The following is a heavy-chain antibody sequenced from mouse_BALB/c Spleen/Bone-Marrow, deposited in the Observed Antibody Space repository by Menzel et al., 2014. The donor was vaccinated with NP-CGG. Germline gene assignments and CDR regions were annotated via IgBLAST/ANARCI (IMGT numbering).Heavy chain of an antibody. CDR1: GFTFSSYA. Sequence: EVKLVESGGGLVKPGGSLKLSCAASGFTFSSYAMSWVRQSPEKRLEWVAEISSGGNYTYYPDTVTGRFTISRDNAKNILYLEMSSLRSDDTAMYYCVRAYGSSYAMDYWGQETSVTVSS. J-gene: IGHJ4*01. V-gene: IGHV5-9-4*01. CDR3: VRAYGSSYAMDY. D-gene: IGHD1-1*01. CDR2: ISSGGNYT.